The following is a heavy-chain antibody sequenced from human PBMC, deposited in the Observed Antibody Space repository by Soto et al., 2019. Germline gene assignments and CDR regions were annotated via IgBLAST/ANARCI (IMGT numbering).Heavy chain of an antibody. J-gene: IGHJ4*02. V-gene: IGHV3-30-3*01. CDR3: ARGPSSLTRFDY. Sequence: HPGGSLRLSCAASGFTFSSYAMHWVRQAPGKGLEWVAVISYDGSNKYYADSVKGRFTISRDNSKNTLYLQMNSLRAEDTAVYYCARGPSSLTRFDYWGQGTQVTVSS. CDR1: GFTFSSYA. CDR2: ISYDGSNK. D-gene: IGHD2-2*01.